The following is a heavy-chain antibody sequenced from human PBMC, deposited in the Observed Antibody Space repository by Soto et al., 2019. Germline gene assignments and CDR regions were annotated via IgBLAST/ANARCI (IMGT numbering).Heavy chain of an antibody. J-gene: IGHJ4*02. CDR1: GFTFSSHW. CDR3: ARGGLGTFLLDY. D-gene: IGHD3-16*01. CDR2: INPDGTRT. V-gene: IGHV3-74*01. Sequence: EVQLVESGGGSVQPGGSLRLSCAASGFTFSSHWVHWVRQVPGKGLVWLSRINPDGTRTNYADSVKGRFAISRDNAENTVYLHMNSLRVKDSAAYYCARGGLGTFLLDYWGQGTLVSVSS.